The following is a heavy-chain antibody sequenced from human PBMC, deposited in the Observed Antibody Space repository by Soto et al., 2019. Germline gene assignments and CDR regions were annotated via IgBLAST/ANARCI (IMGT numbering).Heavy chain of an antibody. J-gene: IGHJ4*02. Sequence: QVQLVQSGAEVKKPGASVKVSCKASGYTFTSYDINWVRQAIVQGLEWIGWMNPNSGNTGYAQKFQGRVTMTRNTSISTGYMELSSLRSEDTAVYYCARRYCSSTSFYEYYWGQGTLVTVSS. D-gene: IGHD2-2*01. CDR1: GYTFTSYD. V-gene: IGHV1-8*01. CDR2: MNPNSGNT. CDR3: ARRYCSSTSFYEYY.